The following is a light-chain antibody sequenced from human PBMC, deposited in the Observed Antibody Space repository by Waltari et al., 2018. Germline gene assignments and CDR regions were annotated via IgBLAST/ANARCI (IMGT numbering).Light chain of an antibody. V-gene: IGKV3-20*01. J-gene: IGKJ1*01. CDR2: GAS. CDR1: QSVGSSY. Sequence: EIVLTQSPGTLYLSPGERATLSCRASQSVGSSYLAWYQQKPGQPPRLLIYGASSRATAIPDRFTGSGSGTDFTLTISRLEPEDFAVYYCQQFAGSPTFGQGTKVEIK. CDR3: QQFAGSPT.